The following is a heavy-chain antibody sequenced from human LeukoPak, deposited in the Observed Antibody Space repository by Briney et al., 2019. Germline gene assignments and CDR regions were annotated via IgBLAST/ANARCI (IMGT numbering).Heavy chain of an antibody. V-gene: IGHV3-23*01. CDR3: AKDVGGNLDY. CDR2: ISGSGGST. D-gene: IGHD2-15*01. J-gene: IGHJ4*02. Sequence: GGSLRLSCAASGFTFSTYALSWVRQAPGKGLEWVSAISGSGGSTYYADSVKGRFTISRDNSKNTLYLQMNSLRAEDTAVYYCAKDVGGNLDYWGQGTLVTVSS. CDR1: GFTFSTYA.